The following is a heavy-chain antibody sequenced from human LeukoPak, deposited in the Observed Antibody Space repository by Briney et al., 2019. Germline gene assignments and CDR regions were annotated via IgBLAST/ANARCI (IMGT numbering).Heavy chain of an antibody. Sequence: GGSLRLSCAASGFTFSTHGMHWVRQAPGKGLEWVAFIRYDGINKYYADSVKGRFTISRDNSKNTLYLQMNSLKTEDTAVYYCTTQTIYCSSTSCYRQGVFDYWGQGTLVTVSS. CDR2: IRYDGINK. CDR1: GFTFSTHG. CDR3: TTQTIYCSSTSCYRQGVFDY. V-gene: IGHV3-30*02. D-gene: IGHD2-2*01. J-gene: IGHJ4*02.